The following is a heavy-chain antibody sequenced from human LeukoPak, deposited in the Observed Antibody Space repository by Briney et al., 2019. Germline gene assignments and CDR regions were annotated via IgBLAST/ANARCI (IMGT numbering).Heavy chain of an antibody. CDR2: INPSGGST. CDR3: ARVSTPHDYYYYGMDV. V-gene: IGHV1-46*01. Sequence: GASVKVFCKASGYTFTSYYMHWVRQAPGQGLEWMGIINPSGGSTSYAQKFQGRVTMTRDTSTSTVYMELSSLRSEDTAVYYCARVSTPHDYYYYGMDVWGQGTTVTVSS. J-gene: IGHJ6*02. CDR1: GYTFTSYY. D-gene: IGHD4-23*01.